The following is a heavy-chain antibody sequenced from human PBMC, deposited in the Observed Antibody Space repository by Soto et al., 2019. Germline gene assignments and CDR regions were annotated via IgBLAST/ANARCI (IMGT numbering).Heavy chain of an antibody. D-gene: IGHD1-7*01. Sequence: ESGGGLVQPGGSLRLSCAASGFTFSSYWMSWVRQAPGKGLEWVANIKQDGSEKYYVDSVKGRFTISRDNAKNSLYLQMNSLRAEDTAVYYCARDDELELLSFDYWGQGTLVTVSS. V-gene: IGHV3-7*01. J-gene: IGHJ4*02. CDR3: ARDDELELLSFDY. CDR1: GFTFSSYW. CDR2: IKQDGSEK.